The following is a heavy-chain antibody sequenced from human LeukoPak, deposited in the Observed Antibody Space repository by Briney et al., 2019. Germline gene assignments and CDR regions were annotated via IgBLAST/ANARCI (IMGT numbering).Heavy chain of an antibody. V-gene: IGHV3-30*04. CDR2: ISYDGSSK. J-gene: IGHJ4*02. CDR3: ARARSSYGYGDAFDI. D-gene: IGHD5-18*01. CDR1: GFTFSTYA. Sequence: GGSLRLSCAASGFTFSTYAMHWVRQAPGKGLEWVAVISYDGSSKYYADSVKGRFTISRDNSKNTLYLQMNSLRAEDTAVYYCARARSSYGYGDAFDIWGQGTLVTVSS.